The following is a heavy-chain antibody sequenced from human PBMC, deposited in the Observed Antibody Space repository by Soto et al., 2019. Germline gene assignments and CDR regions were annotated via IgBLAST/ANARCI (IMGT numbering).Heavy chain of an antibody. CDR1: GGSISSDY. D-gene: IGHD3-10*01. CDR3: ARHDGSRSTDY. J-gene: IGHJ4*02. CDR2: INSGST. Sequence: QVQLQESVPGLVKPSGTLSLTCTVSGGSISSDYWNWIRQPPGKGLEWIGYINSGSTTYSASLRSVVTISVDTSKNPSSLKLSSVTAADTAVYFCARHDGSRSTDYWGQGTLVTVSS. V-gene: IGHV4-59*08.